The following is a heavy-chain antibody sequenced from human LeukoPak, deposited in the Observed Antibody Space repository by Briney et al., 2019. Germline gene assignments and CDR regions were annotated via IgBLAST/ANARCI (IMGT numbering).Heavy chain of an antibody. Sequence: GGSLRLSCAASGFTFSGYSMNWVRQAPGKGLEWVSYITSSSSAIYYADSVKGRFTISRDNAKNSLYLQMNSLRAEDTAVYYCAKGFAGYYYYYMDVWGKGTTVTVSS. CDR2: ITSSSSAI. V-gene: IGHV3-48*01. CDR3: AKGFAGYYYYYMDV. CDR1: GFTFSGYS. J-gene: IGHJ6*03.